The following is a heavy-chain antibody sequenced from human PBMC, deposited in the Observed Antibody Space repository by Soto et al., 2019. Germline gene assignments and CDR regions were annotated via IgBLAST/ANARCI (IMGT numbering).Heavy chain of an antibody. Sequence: QVQLVESGGGVVQPGRSLRLSCAASGFSFSRYGMHWVRQAPGKGLEWVAVIWFDGSNKYYADSVKGRFTISRDNPKNTLYLQMTSLRDEDTAVYYCTRANYGSGSNYYYGLDVWGQGTTVTVTS. CDR2: IWFDGSNK. J-gene: IGHJ6*02. D-gene: IGHD3-10*01. CDR3: TRANYGSGSNYYYGLDV. CDR1: GFSFSRYG. V-gene: IGHV3-33*01.